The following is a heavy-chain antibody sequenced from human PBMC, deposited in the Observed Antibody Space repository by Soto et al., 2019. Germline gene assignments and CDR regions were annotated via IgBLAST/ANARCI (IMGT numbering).Heavy chain of an antibody. J-gene: IGHJ4*02. V-gene: IGHV3-33*01. CDR2: ILYDGSNK. CDR1: GFTFSNYG. D-gene: IGHD1-26*01. CDR3: AGGTYYFDY. Sequence: QVQLVESGGDVVQPGRSLRLSCAASGFTFSNYGMHWARQAPGKGLEWVAAILYDGSNKYYADSVKGRFTISRDNSKNTLYLQMNSLRAEDTAVYYCAGGTYYFDYCGPGTLVTLSS.